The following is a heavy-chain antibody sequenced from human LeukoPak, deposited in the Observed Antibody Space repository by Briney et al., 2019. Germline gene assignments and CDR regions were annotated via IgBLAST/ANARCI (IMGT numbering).Heavy chain of an antibody. D-gene: IGHD6-13*01. CDR1: GFSLSTSGMC. Sequence: ESGPALVKPTQTLTLTCTFSGFSLSTSGMCVSWIRQPPGKALEWLALIDWDDDKYYSTSLKTRLTISKDTSKNQVVLTMTNMDPVDTATYYCARMTGIAAADTGGGYFDYWGQGTLVTVSS. CDR3: ARMTGIAAADTGGGYFDY. V-gene: IGHV2-70*01. J-gene: IGHJ4*02. CDR2: IDWDDDK.